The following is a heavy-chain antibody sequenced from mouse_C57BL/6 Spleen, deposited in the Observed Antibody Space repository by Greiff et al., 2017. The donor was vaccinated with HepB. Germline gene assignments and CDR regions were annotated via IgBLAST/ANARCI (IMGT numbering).Heavy chain of an antibody. CDR2: IRLKSDNYAT. CDR3: THSSYRYFAV. V-gene: IGHV6-3*01. D-gene: IGHD1-1*01. J-gene: IGHJ1*03. CDR1: GFTFSNYW. Sequence: EVKLQESGGGLVQPGGSMKLSCVASGFTFSNYWMNWVRQSPEKGLEWVAQIRLKSDNYATHYAESVKGRFTISRDDSKSSVYLQMNNLRAEDTGIYYCTHSSYRYFAVWGTGTTVTVSS.